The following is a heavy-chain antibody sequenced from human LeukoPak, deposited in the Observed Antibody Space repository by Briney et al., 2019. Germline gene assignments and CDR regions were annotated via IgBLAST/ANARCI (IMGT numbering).Heavy chain of an antibody. D-gene: IGHD3-3*01. CDR2: IIPIFGTA. CDR3: ARGIGRGRFLEWLSPPDGDVLTGARGINDAFDI. V-gene: IGHV1-69*05. J-gene: IGHJ3*02. CDR1: GGTFSSYA. Sequence: ASVKVSCKASGGTFSSYAISWVRQAPGQGLEWMGGIIPIFGTANYAQKFQGRVTITTDESTSTAYMELSSLRSEDTAVYYCARGIGRGRFLEWLSPPDGDVLTGARGINDAFDIWGQGTMVTVSS.